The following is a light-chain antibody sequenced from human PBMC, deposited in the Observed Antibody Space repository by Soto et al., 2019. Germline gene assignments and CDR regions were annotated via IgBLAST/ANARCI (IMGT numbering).Light chain of an antibody. CDR3: LQHNAFPWT. J-gene: IGKJ1*01. CDR2: AVS. V-gene: IGKV1-17*03. CDR1: QGVANS. Sequence: DIQTTQSPPVLSASLGDRVTITRRPRQGVANSLAWFQQNSGKAPRRLIYAVSNLQSGVPPRFSGSGSGTEFTLTISSLQPEDFATYYCLQHNAFPWTFGRGTKVDIK.